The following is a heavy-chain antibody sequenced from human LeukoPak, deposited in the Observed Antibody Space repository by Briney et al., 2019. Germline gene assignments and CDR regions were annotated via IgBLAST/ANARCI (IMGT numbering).Heavy chain of an antibody. CDR3: TRGAGWLIDY. CDR2: INHSGST. D-gene: IGHD5-24*01. J-gene: IGHJ4*02. Sequence: PSETLSLTCAVYGGSFSGYYWSWIRQPPGKGLVWIGEINHSGSTNYNPSLKSRVTISVDTSKNQFSLKLSSVTAADTAVYYCTRGAGWLIDYWGQGILVTVSS. V-gene: IGHV4-34*01. CDR1: GGSFSGYY.